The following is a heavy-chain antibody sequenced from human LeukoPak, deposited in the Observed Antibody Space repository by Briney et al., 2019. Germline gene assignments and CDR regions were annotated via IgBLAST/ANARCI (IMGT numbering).Heavy chain of an antibody. CDR1: GYTFTSYD. CDR2: MNPNSGNT. V-gene: IGHV1-8*01. CDR3: ASAWGSMDGMDV. D-gene: IGHD3-10*01. Sequence: GASVKVSCKASGYTFTSYDINWVRQATGQGLEWMGWMNPNSGNTGYAQKFQGRVTMTRNTSISTAYMELSSLRSEDTAVYYCASAWGSMDGMDVWGQGTTVTVSS. J-gene: IGHJ6*02.